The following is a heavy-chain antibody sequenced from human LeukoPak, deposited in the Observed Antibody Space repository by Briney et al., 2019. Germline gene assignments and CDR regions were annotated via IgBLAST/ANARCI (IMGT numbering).Heavy chain of an antibody. CDR1: GGTFSSYA. D-gene: IGHD4-23*01. CDR2: IIPILGIA. Sequence: AASVKVSFKASGGTFSSYAISLVRQAPGQGLEWMGRIIPILGIANYAQKFQGRVTITADKSTSTAYMELSSLRSEDTAVYYCARAEEYGGSPWYFDLWGRGTLVTVSS. J-gene: IGHJ2*01. CDR3: ARAEEYGGSPWYFDL. V-gene: IGHV1-69*04.